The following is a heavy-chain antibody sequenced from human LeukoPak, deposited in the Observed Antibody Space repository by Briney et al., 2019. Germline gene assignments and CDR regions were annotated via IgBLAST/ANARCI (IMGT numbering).Heavy chain of an antibody. CDR3: AKGTDYADY. CDR2: IRYDGSNK. CDR1: GFTFSDYY. D-gene: IGHD3-16*01. Sequence: GGSLRLSCAASGFTFSDYYMSWIRQAPGKGLEWVAFIRYDGSNKYYADSVKGRFTISRDNSKNTLYLQMNSLRAEDTAVYYCAKGTDYADYWGQGTLVTVSS. J-gene: IGHJ4*02. V-gene: IGHV3-30*02.